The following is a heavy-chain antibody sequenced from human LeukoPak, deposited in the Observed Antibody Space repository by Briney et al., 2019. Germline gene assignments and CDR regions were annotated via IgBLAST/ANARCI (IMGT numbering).Heavy chain of an antibody. CDR2: INHSGST. CDR3: ARTQVVVAATQGFDP. J-gene: IGHJ5*02. Sequence: SETLSLTCAVYGGSFSGYYWSWLRQPPGKGLEWIGEINHSGSTNYNPSLKSRVTISVDTSKNQFSLRLSSVTAADTAVYYCARTQVVVAATQGFDPWGQGTLVTVSS. D-gene: IGHD2-15*01. V-gene: IGHV4-34*01. CDR1: GGSFSGYY.